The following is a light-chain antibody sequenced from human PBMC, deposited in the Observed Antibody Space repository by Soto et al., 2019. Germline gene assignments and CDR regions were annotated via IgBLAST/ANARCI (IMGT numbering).Light chain of an antibody. Sequence: QSALTQPASVSGSPGQSITISCTGTSSDVGGYNYVSWYQQHPGKAPKLMIYDVTNRPAGASNRFSGSKSGNTASLTISGLQAEDEADYYCSSYTSSSTPLVSGGGTKRTVL. CDR3: SSYTSSSTPLV. CDR2: DVT. CDR1: SSDVGGYNY. V-gene: IGLV2-14*01. J-gene: IGLJ3*02.